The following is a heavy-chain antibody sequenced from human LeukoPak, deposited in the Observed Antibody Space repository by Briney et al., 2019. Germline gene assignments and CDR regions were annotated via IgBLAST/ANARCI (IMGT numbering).Heavy chain of an antibody. J-gene: IGHJ6*03. D-gene: IGHD3-3*01. Sequence: PSETLSLTCAVYGGSFSGFYWSWIRHVPGKGLEWIGSIYHTGTTDHNPSLKSRVTISIDTSKNQFSLNLKSVSAADTAVYYCTRDDFGIKTDWEDYYYMDVWGKGTTVTVSS. V-gene: IGHV4-34*01. CDR1: GGSFSGFY. CDR3: TRDDFGIKTDWEDYYYMDV. CDR2: IYHTGTT.